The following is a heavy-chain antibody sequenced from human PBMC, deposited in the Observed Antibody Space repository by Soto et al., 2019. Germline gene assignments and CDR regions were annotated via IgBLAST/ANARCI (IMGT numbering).Heavy chain of an antibody. CDR1: GFTFSSYW. D-gene: IGHD3-10*01. Sequence: EVQLVESGGGLVQPGRSLRLSCAASGFTFSSYWMHWVRQAPGRGLVWVSHINSDGSTTTYADSVEGRFTISRDNAKNTLYLQMNSLRAEDTAVYYGVRDDIGRGIDYWGLGTLVTVSS. J-gene: IGHJ4*02. V-gene: IGHV3-74*01. CDR2: INSDGSTT. CDR3: VRDDIGRGIDY.